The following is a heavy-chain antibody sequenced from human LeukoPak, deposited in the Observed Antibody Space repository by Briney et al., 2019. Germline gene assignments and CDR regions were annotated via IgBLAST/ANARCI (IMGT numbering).Heavy chain of an antibody. CDR1: GGSFSGYY. CDR3: ARGVGGMDF. V-gene: IGHV4-34*01. CDR2: INHSGST. Sequence: PSETLSLTCAVYGGSFSGYYWSWVRQPPGKGLEGSGEINHSGSTNYNPSLKSRVTISVDTSKNQFSLKLSSVTAADTAVYHCARGVGGMDFWGKGTTVTVSS. D-gene: IGHD1-26*01. J-gene: IGHJ6*04.